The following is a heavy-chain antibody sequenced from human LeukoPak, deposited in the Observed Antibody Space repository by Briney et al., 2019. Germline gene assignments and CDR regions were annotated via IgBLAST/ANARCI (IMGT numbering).Heavy chain of an antibody. CDR3: AKFRGSNFGAYYFDY. D-gene: IGHD3-10*01. CDR2: ISGSGGST. J-gene: IGHJ4*02. V-gene: IGHV3-23*01. CDR1: GFTFSSYA. Sequence: GGSLRLSCAASGFTFSSYAMSWVRQAPGKGLEWVSAISGSGGSTYYADSVKGRFTISRDNSKNTLYLQMNSLRAEDTAVYYCAKFRGSNFGAYYFDYWGQGTLVTVSS.